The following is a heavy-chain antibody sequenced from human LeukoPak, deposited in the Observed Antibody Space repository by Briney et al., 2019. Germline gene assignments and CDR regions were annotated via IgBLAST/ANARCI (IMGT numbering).Heavy chain of an antibody. J-gene: IGHJ6*03. CDR3: ARDIAIAARPGGLYYYYCYMDV. V-gene: IGHV1-2*02. CDR1: GYTFTGYY. Sequence: ASVKVSCKASGYTFTGYYMHWVRQAPGQGLEWMGWINPNSGGTNYAQKFQGRVTMTRDTSISTAYMELSRLRSDDTAVYYCARDIAIAARPGGLYYYYCYMDVWGKGTTVTVSS. CDR2: INPNSGGT. D-gene: IGHD6-6*01.